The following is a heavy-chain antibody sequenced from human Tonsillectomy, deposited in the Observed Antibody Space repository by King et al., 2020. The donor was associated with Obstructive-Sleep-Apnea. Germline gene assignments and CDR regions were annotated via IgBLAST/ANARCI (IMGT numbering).Heavy chain of an antibody. CDR1: GFTFSSYG. J-gene: IGHJ6*02. D-gene: IGHD7-27*01. V-gene: IGHV3-33*01. Sequence: VQLVESGGGVVQPGRSLRLSCAASGFTFSSYGMHWVRQAPGKGLEWVAVIWYDGSNKYYADSVKGRFTISRENSKNTLYLQMNSLRAEDTAVYYCARVAGEPSSDYGMDVWGQGTTVTVSS. CDR2: IWYDGSNK. CDR3: ARVAGEPSSDYGMDV.